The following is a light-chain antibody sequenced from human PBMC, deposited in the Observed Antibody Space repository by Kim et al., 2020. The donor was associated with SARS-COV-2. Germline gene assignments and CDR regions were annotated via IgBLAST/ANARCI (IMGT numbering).Light chain of an antibody. CDR3: QQYYSYPPYT. CDR2: AAS. V-gene: IGKV1-8*01. J-gene: IGKJ2*01. Sequence: AIRMTQSPSSFSASTGDRVTSTCRASQGISSYLAWYQQKPGKAPKLLIYAASTLQSGVPSRFSGSGSGTDFTLTISCLQSEDFATYYCQQYYSYPPYTFGQGTKLEI. CDR1: QGISSY.